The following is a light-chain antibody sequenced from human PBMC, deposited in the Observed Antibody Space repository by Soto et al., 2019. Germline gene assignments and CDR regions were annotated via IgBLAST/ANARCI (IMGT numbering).Light chain of an antibody. V-gene: IGKV3-11*01. CDR3: QQRSDWPRT. CDR1: ESVTSF. CDR2: DAS. J-gene: IGKJ1*01. Sequence: EIVLTQSPATLSLSPGERATLSCRASESVTSFLAWYQQKPGQAPRLLIYDASNRATGISARFSGSGSGTDFTLTISSLEPEDFAVYYWQQRSDWPRTFGQGTKVESK.